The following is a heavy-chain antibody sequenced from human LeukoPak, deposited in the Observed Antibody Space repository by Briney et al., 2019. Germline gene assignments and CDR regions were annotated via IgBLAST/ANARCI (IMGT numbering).Heavy chain of an antibody. CDR2: INPNSGGT. J-gene: IGHJ4*02. Sequence: ASVKVSCKASGYSLTGYYMHWLRQAPGQGLEWMGWINPNSGGTNSSQKFQDRVTLTRDTSISTAYMELGSLRSDDTAIYYCARAYGSGSSYHPDYWGQGTLVTVSS. V-gene: IGHV1-2*02. CDR3: ARAYGSGSSYHPDY. CDR1: GYSLTGYY. D-gene: IGHD3-10*01.